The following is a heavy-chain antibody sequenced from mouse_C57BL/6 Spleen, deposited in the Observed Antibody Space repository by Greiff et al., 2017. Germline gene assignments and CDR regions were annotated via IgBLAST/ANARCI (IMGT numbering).Heavy chain of an antibody. J-gene: IGHJ4*01. D-gene: IGHD1-1*01. CDR3: ASRGGSSCPDAMDY. CDR1: GYTFTSYG. V-gene: IGHV1-81*01. Sequence: VQLQQSGAELARPGASVKLSCKASGYTFTSYGISWVKQRPGQGLEWIGEIYPRSGNTYYNEKFKGKATLTADKSSSTAYMELRSLTSEDSAVYFCASRGGSSCPDAMDYWGQGTSVTVSS. CDR2: IYPRSGNT.